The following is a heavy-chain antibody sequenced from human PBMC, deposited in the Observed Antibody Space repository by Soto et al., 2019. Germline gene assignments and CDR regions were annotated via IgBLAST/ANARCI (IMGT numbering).Heavy chain of an antibody. CDR3: ARIPVAMSMISWLDP. CDR1: GNSVSRGYNY. J-gene: IGHJ5*02. V-gene: IGHV4-61*01. CDR2: IYYSGNT. Sequence: ATPSVTCRFSGNSVSRGYNYSRWVRRPPGKGLEWIGYIYYSGNTNYNPSLKSRVIISVDTSKNLFSLKLTSVTAADTAVYYCARIPVAMSMISWLDPWGQGTLVSVSA. D-gene: IGHD3-16*01.